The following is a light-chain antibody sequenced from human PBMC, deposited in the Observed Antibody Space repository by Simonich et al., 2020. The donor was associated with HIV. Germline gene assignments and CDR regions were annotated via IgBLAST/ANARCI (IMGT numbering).Light chain of an antibody. J-gene: IGKJ1*01. V-gene: IGKV3-15*01. CDR3: QHYNKWPPWT. CDR1: QSVSSN. Sequence: DIVMTQSPATLSVSPGQRAPLSCRASQSVSSNLAWYQQKPGQAPRLLIFGASTRATGIPARFSGSWSGTEFTLTISSLQSEDFAVYYCQHYNKWPPWTFGQGTKVEIK. CDR2: GAS.